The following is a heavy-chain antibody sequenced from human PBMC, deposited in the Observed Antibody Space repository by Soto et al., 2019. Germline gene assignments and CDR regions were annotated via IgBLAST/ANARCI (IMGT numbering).Heavy chain of an antibody. CDR2: ISAYNGNT. V-gene: IGHV1-18*01. CDR1: GYTFTSYG. CDR3: ARVQGEYCSGGSCSFDSAFDP. D-gene: IGHD2-15*01. J-gene: IGHJ5*02. Sequence: QVQLVQSGAEVKKTGASVKVSCKASGYTFTSYGISWVRQAPGQGLEWMGWISAYNGNTNYAQKLQGRVTMTTDTSTSTAYMELRSLRSDDTAVYHCARVQGEYCSGGSCSFDSAFDPWGQGTLVTVSS.